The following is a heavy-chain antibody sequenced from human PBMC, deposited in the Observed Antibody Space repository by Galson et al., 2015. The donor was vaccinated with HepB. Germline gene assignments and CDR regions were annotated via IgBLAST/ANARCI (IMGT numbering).Heavy chain of an antibody. D-gene: IGHD1-26*01. V-gene: IGHV1-46*01. CDR2: IMSSGGST. CDR3: AREAGGFDV. CDR1: GGTFSSYA. Sequence: SVKVSCKASGGTFSSYAISWVRQAPGQGLEWMGVIMSSGGSTIYKWDFQGRVTMTRDTSTSTIYMELSSLRSEDTAIYYCAREAGGFDVWGQGTMVAVSS. J-gene: IGHJ3*01.